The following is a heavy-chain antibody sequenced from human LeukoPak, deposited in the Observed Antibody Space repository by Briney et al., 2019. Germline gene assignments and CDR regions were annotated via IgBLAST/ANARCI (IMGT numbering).Heavy chain of an antibody. V-gene: IGHV4-61*02. Sequence: PSQTLSLTCTVSGGSISSGSYYWSWIRQPAGKGLEWIGRIYTSGSTNYNPSLKSRVTISVDTSKNQFSLILSSVTAADTAVYYCARDRTGTGWSDAFDIWGQGTVVTVSS. J-gene: IGHJ3*02. CDR1: GGSISSGSYY. CDR2: IYTSGST. D-gene: IGHD6-19*01. CDR3: ARDRTGTGWSDAFDI.